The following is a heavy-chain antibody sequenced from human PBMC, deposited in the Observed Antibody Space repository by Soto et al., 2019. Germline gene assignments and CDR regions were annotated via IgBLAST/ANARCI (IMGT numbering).Heavy chain of an antibody. V-gene: IGHV4-59*12. CDR2: IYYSGST. J-gene: IGHJ6*02. CDR1: GGSISSYY. CDR3: ARRDDQDDFWSGYLYYYYYGMDV. D-gene: IGHD3-3*01. Sequence: SETLSLTCTVSGGSISSYYWSWVRQPPGKGLEWIGYIYYSGSTNYNPSLKSRVTISVDTSKNQFSLKLGSVTAADTAVYYCARRDDQDDFWSGYLYYYYYGMDVWGQGTTVTVSS.